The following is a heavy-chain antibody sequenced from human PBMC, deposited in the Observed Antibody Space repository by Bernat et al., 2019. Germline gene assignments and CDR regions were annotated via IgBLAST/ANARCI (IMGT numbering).Heavy chain of an antibody. CDR3: ARGPDKYYASESRFDP. CDR1: GYTFTAYC. CDR2: INPNTGGT. D-gene: IGHD3-10*01. J-gene: IGHJ5*02. V-gene: IGHV1-2*02. Sequence: QVQLVQSGAEVMTPGASVQASCKASGYTFTAYCIHWVRQAPGQGLEWMGWINPNTGGTNFAQNFQGRVTMTRDTSISTTYMELSSLRSDDTALYYCARGPDKYYASESRFDPWGQGTLVTVSS.